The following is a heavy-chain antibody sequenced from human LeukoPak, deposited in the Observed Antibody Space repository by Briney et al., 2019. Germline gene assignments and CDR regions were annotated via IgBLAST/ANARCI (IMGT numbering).Heavy chain of an antibody. CDR3: ATMQDSSSSRTDY. CDR2: MNPNSGNT. D-gene: IGHD6-6*01. J-gene: IGHJ4*02. V-gene: IGHV1-8*01. CDR1: GYTFTSYD. Sequence: AASVKVSCKASGYTFTSYDINWVRQATGQGLEWMGWMNPNSGNTGYAQKFQGRVTMTRNTSISTAYMELSSLRSEDTAVYYCATMQDSSSSRTDYWGQGTLVTVSS.